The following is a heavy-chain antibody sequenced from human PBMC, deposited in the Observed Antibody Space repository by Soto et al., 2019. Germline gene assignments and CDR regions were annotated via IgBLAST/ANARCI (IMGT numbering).Heavy chain of an antibody. Sequence: GGSLRLSCAASGFTFSSYAMSWVRQAPGKGLEWVSAISGSGGSTYYADSVKGRFTISRDNSKNTLYLQMNSLRAEDTAVYYCAKELLLWFGELIYNWFDPWGQGTLVTVSS. CDR2: ISGSGGST. CDR1: GFTFSSYA. J-gene: IGHJ5*02. CDR3: AKELLLWFGELIYNWFDP. D-gene: IGHD3-10*01. V-gene: IGHV3-23*01.